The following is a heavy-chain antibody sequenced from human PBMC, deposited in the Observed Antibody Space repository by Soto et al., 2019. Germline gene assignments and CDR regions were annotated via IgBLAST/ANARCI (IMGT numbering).Heavy chain of an antibody. CDR2: ISDSGGST. Sequence: GGSLRLSCAASGFAFSSYAMTWVRQAPGKGLEWVSSISDSGGSTYYAGSVKGRFTISRDNSRNTVYLQMNSLRAEGTAVYYCANIQPYYYDSSGYSIFDYWGQGALVTVSS. CDR3: ANIQPYYYDSSGYSIFDY. CDR1: GFAFSSYA. D-gene: IGHD3-22*01. J-gene: IGHJ4*02. V-gene: IGHV3-23*01.